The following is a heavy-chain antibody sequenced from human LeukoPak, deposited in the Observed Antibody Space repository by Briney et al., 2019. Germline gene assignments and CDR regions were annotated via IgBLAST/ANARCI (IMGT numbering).Heavy chain of an antibody. J-gene: IGHJ4*02. CDR2: ISGSGSGGST. Sequence: GGSLRLSCAASGFTFSSSAMSWVRQAPGKGLEWVSSISGSGSGGSTYYADSVKGRFTISRDNSKNTLYLQMNSLRAEDTAIYYCARSGYNRFDYWGQGTLVTVSS. CDR1: GFTFSSSA. D-gene: IGHD5-24*01. V-gene: IGHV3-23*01. CDR3: ARSGYNRFDY.